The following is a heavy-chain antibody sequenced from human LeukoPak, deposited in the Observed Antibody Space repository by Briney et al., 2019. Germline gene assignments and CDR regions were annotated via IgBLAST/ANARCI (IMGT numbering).Heavy chain of an antibody. CDR3: ASGSYYYMDV. D-gene: IGHD5-12*01. Sequence: PSETLSLTCTISGGSVSDYYWSWIRQSPGKGLEWIGYTYHTGSTSYSPSLKSRVTISADTSKNQFSLKLSSVTAADTAVYYCASGSYYYMDVWGKGTTVTVSS. V-gene: IGHV4-59*08. CDR1: GGSVSDYY. CDR2: TYHTGST. J-gene: IGHJ6*03.